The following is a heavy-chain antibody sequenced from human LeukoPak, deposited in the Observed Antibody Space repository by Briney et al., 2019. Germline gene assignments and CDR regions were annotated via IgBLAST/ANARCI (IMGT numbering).Heavy chain of an antibody. CDR2: ISDDGSNK. V-gene: IGHV3-30*18. Sequence: PGGSLRLSCAASGFTLSSYGMHWVRQAPGKGLEWVAVISDDGSNKYYADSVKGRFTISRDNSKNTLYLQMNSLRAEDTAVYYCAKLWDYYGSGSYYNLYYFDYWGQGTLITVSS. D-gene: IGHD3-10*01. CDR3: AKLWDYYGSGSYYNLYYFDY. CDR1: GFTLSSYG. J-gene: IGHJ4*02.